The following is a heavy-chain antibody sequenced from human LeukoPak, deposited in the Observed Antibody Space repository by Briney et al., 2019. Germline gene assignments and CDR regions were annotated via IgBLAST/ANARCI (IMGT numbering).Heavy chain of an antibody. CDR2: INHSGST. CDR3: ARGRSSTGGIAVAGIFLNYYYYYMDV. Sequence: PSETLSLTCTVSGGSISSSSYYWGWIRQPPGKGLEWIGEINHSGSTNYNPSLKSRVTISVDTSKNQFSLKLSSVTAADTAVYYCARGRSSTGGIAVAGIFLNYYYYYMDVWGKGTTVTVSS. J-gene: IGHJ6*03. CDR1: GGSISSSSYY. V-gene: IGHV4-39*07. D-gene: IGHD6-19*01.